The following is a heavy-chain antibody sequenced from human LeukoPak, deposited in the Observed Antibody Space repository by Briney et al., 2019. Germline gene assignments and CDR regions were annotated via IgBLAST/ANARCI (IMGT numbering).Heavy chain of an antibody. CDR2: IWDDGSNK. CDR3: ARGPQYGSGSYFDY. Sequence: GGSLRLSCAASGFTFSRYGMHWVRQAPGKGLEWVAVIWDDGSNKFYADSVKGRFTISRDNSKNTLYLQMNSLRAEDTTVYYCARGPQYGSGSYFDYWGQGTPVTVSS. V-gene: IGHV3-33*01. J-gene: IGHJ4*02. CDR1: GFTFSRYG. D-gene: IGHD3-10*01.